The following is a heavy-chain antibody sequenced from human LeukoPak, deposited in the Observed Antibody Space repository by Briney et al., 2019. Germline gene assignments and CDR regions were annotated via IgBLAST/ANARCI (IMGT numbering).Heavy chain of an antibody. Sequence: KPSETLSLTCTVSGGSINNNYWSWFRQSPGKGLEWIGYIYYNGNTNYNTSLESRVTISVDTSKNQIHLRLSSVTAADTAVYYCVRGGWSQDYWGQGTLVTVSS. CDR2: IYYNGNT. D-gene: IGHD6-19*01. J-gene: IGHJ4*02. CDR1: GGSINNNY. CDR3: VRGGWSQDY. V-gene: IGHV4-59*01.